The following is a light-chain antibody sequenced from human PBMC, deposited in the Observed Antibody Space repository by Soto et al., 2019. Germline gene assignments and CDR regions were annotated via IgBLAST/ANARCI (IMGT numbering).Light chain of an antibody. CDR1: SSNIGDNY. V-gene: IGLV1-51*01. CDR2: DNN. CDR3: GTWDSSLSAYV. Sequence: QSVLTQPPSVSAAAGQKVTISCSGSSSNIGDNYVSWYQQLPGTAPKLLIYDNNKRPSGIPARFSGSKSGTSATLGITGLQTGDEADYYCGTWDSSLSAYVFGTGTKATVL. J-gene: IGLJ1*01.